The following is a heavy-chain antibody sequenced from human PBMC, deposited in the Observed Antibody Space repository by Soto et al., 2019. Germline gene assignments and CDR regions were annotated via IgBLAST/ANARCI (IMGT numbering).Heavy chain of an antibody. CDR3: ARENSIIIPAVSDF. D-gene: IGHD2-2*01. V-gene: IGHV3-21*01. CDR1: GFAFNNYG. CDR2: ISKSDYT. J-gene: IGHJ4*02. Sequence: GGSLRLSCTVSGFAFNNYGINWVRQAPGQGLEWVSSISKSDYTYYSDSVKGRFTISRDNAKNSVSLQMNTLRVEDTAVYYCARENSIIIPAVSDFWGQETLVTTSS.